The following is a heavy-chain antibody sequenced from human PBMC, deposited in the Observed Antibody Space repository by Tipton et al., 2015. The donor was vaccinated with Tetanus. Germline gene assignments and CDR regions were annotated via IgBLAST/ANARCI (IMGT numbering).Heavy chain of an antibody. CDR1: GFIFSSYT. CDR3: AISDVAVADTN. Sequence: GSLRLSCEVSGFIFSSYTMNWVRQAPGKGLEWVSGISAGGGSTYYADSVEGRFTISRDNSKNTLYLQMNSLRAEDTAIYYCAISDVAVADTNWGQGTLVTVSS. V-gene: IGHV3-23*01. J-gene: IGHJ4*02. CDR2: ISAGGGST. D-gene: IGHD6-19*01.